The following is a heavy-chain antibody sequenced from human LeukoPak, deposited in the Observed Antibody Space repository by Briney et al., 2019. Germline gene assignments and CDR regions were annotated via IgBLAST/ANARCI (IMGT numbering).Heavy chain of an antibody. CDR3: ARALVYYDSSGYYY. J-gene: IGHJ4*02. Sequence: GGSLRLSCAASGFTFSSYSMNWVRQAPGKGLEWVSSISSSSSYIYYADSVKGRFTISRDNAKNSLYLQMNSLRAEDTAVYYCARALVYYDSSGYYYWGQGALVTVSS. CDR2: ISSSSSYI. V-gene: IGHV3-21*01. D-gene: IGHD3-22*01. CDR1: GFTFSSYS.